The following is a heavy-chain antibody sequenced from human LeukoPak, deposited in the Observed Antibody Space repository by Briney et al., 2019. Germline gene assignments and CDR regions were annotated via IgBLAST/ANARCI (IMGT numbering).Heavy chain of an antibody. CDR3: ARDNSVRDEAWWFNP. CDR1: GYTFTSYA. Sequence: ASVKVSCKASGYTFTSYAMHWVRQAPGQRLEWMGWINAGNGNTKYSQEFQGRVTITRDTSASTAYMELSSLRSEDMAVYYCARDNSVRDEAWWFNPWGQGTLVTVSS. J-gene: IGHJ5*02. CDR2: INAGNGNT. V-gene: IGHV1-3*03. D-gene: IGHD5-24*01.